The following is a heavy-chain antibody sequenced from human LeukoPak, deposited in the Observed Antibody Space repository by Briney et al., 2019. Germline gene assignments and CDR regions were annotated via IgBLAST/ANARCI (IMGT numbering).Heavy chain of an antibody. V-gene: IGHV4-39*01. J-gene: IGHJ4*02. CDR1: GGSISSSSYY. D-gene: IGHD5-12*01. Sequence: SETLSLTCTVSGGSISSSSYYWGWIRQPPGKGLEWIGSIYCSGSTYYNPSLKSRVTISVDTSKNQFSLKLSSVTAADTAVYYCASYGNVDIVATRAPYFDYWGQGTLVTVSS. CDR3: ASYGNVDIVATRAPYFDY. CDR2: IYCSGST.